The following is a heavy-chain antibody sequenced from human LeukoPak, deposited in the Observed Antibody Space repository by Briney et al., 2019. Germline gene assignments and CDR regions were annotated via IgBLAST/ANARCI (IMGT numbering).Heavy chain of an antibody. CDR1: GFTVSSNY. V-gene: IGHV3-53*01. Sequence: GGSLRLSCAASGFTVSSNYMSWVRQAPGEGLEWVSVIYSGGTTYYADSVKGRFTISRDNSKNTVYLQMNSLRAEDTAVYYCARDRWAASSSSWYRYNWFDPWGQGTLVTVSS. CDR2: IYSGGTT. J-gene: IGHJ5*02. D-gene: IGHD6-13*01. CDR3: ARDRWAASSSSWYRYNWFDP.